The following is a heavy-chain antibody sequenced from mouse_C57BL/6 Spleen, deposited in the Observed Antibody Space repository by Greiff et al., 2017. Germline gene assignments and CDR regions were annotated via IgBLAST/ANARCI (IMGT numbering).Heavy chain of an antibody. D-gene: IGHD1-1*01. Sequence: QVQLQQSGAELVKPGASVKMSCKASGYTFTSYWITWVKQRPGQGLEWIGDIYPGSGSTNYNEKFKSKATLTVDTSSSTAYMQLSSLTSEDSAVYYCARWGYGSSYQAWFAYWGQGTLVTVSA. CDR2: IYPGSGST. CDR1: GYTFTSYW. V-gene: IGHV1-55*01. J-gene: IGHJ3*01. CDR3: ARWGYGSSYQAWFAY.